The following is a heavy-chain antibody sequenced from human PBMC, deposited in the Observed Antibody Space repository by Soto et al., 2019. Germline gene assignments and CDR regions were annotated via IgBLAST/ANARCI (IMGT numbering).Heavy chain of an antibody. CDR3: ARGDYIWGSYPFDY. CDR1: GGSISSYY. J-gene: IGHJ4*02. D-gene: IGHD3-16*01. V-gene: IGHV4-59*01. CDR2: IYYSGST. Sequence: PSETLSLTCTVSGGSISSYYWSWIRQPPGKGLEWIGYIYYSGSTNYNPSLKSRVTISVDTSKNQFSLKLSSVTAADTAVYYCARGDYIWGSYPFDYWGQGTLVTVSS.